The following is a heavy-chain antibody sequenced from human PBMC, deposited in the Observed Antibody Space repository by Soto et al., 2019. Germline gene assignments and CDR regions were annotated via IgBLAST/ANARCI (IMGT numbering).Heavy chain of an antibody. D-gene: IGHD1-26*01. V-gene: IGHV2-5*02. Sequence: QITLKESGPTLVKPTQTLTLTCTFSGFSLTTERVGVGWICQPPGEALEWLAVLYWDDSKTYRPSLESRLTITKDTSKIQVALTMTNKDSLDTATYYYAHAYGGRSLYWGQGTLVTVSS. J-gene: IGHJ4*02. CDR1: GFSLTTERVG. CDR3: AHAYGGRSLY. CDR2: LYWDDSK.